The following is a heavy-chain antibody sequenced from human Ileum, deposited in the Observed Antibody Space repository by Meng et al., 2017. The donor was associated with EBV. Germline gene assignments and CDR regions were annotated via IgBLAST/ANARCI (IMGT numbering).Heavy chain of an antibody. CDR2: IHHTEST. CDR3: ARESYSDSSGYYSLDY. CDR1: GGSISSSNW. D-gene: IGHD3-22*01. J-gene: IGHJ4*02. V-gene: IGHV4-4*02. Sequence: QWRLQEPGPGLVKPSGTLSLTCAVSGGSISSSNWWSWVRQAPGKGLEWIGEIHHTESTNYNPSLKSRVTISVDKSKNQFSLKLSSVTAADTAVYYCARESYSDSSGYYSLDYWGQGSLVTVSS.